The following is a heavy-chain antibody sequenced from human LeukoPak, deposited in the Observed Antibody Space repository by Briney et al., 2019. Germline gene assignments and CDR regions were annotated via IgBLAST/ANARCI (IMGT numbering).Heavy chain of an antibody. J-gene: IGHJ4*02. CDR2: ISGSGGST. D-gene: IGHD3-10*01. CDR1: GFTFSTYA. V-gene: IGHV3-23*01. Sequence: GGSLRLSCAASGFTFSTYAMSWVRQAPGKGLEWVSGISGSGGSTYYADSVKGRFTISRDNSKNRLYLQMNSLRAEDTAVYYCAKRPRGNYLDPFDYWGQGTLVTVSS. CDR3: AKRPRGNYLDPFDY.